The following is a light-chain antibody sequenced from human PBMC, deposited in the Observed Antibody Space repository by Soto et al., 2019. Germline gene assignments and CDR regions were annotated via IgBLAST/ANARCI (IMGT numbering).Light chain of an antibody. CDR3: QYLNGAPTIT. Sequence: DIQLTQSPSILSASVGDRVTLTCRASQDVSDFLAWYQHPPGKAPNLLIYAGYTLQSGVPSRFSGSGSGTEFSLTITGLQPEDFVTYYCQYLNGAPTITFGQGTRREIK. CDR1: QDVSDF. V-gene: IGKV1-9*01. CDR2: AGY. J-gene: IGKJ5*01.